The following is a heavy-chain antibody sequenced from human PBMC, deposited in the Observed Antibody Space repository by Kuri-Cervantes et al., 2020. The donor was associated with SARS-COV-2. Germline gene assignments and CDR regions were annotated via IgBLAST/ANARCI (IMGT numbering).Heavy chain of an antibody. V-gene: IGHV3-30*03. Sequence: GESLKISCAASGFTFSSYGMHWVRQAPGKGLECVAVISYDGSNKYYADSVKGRFTISRDNSKNTLFLQMDSLRAEDTAIYYCTTWITTFRTVTTDYWGQGPLVTVSS. CDR2: ISYDGSNK. CDR1: GFTFSSYG. J-gene: IGHJ4*02. CDR3: TTWITTFRTVTTDY. D-gene: IGHD3-3*01.